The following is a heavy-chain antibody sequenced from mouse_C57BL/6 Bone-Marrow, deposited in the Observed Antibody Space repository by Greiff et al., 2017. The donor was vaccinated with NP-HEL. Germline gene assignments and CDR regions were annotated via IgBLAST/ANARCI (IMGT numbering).Heavy chain of an antibody. Sequence: QVQLQPSGPELVKPGASVKISCKASCYSFPRYFIHWVKPRPGQGLEWIGWIYPGSGNTKYNEKFKGKATLTADTSSSTAYMQLSSLTSEDSAVYYCARNDGSSFYAMDDWGQGTSVTVSS. CDR3: ARNDGSSFYAMDD. V-gene: IGHV1-66*01. J-gene: IGHJ4*01. D-gene: IGHD1-1*01. CDR1: CYSFPRYF. CDR2: IYPGSGNT.